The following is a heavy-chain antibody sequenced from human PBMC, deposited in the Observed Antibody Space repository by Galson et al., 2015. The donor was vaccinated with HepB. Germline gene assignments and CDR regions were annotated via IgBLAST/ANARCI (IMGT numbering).Heavy chain of an antibody. CDR1: GFTFSSYA. Sequence: SLRLSCAASGFTFSSYAMHWVRQAPGKGLEWVAIISFDGSDKYYADSVKGRFTISRDSFRNTLYLQMNSLRPEDTAVYYCAKGVGFQAPAFDVWGQGTMVTVSS. D-gene: IGHD1-26*01. J-gene: IGHJ3*01. CDR3: AKGVGFQAPAFDV. V-gene: IGHV3-30*18. CDR2: ISFDGSDK.